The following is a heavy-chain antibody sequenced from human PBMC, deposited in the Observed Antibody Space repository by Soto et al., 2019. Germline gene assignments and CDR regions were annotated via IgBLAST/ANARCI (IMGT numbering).Heavy chain of an antibody. D-gene: IGHD5-12*01. CDR1: GGSFSGYY. V-gene: IGHV4-34*01. CDR2: INHSGST. J-gene: IGHJ4*02. CDR3: ARSVLAQRGYSWGN. Sequence: SETLSLTCAVYGGSFSGYYWSWIRQPPGKGLEWIGEINHSGSTNYNPSLKSRVTISVDTSKNQFSLKLSSVTAADTAVYYCARSVLAQRGYSWGNWGQGTLVTVSS.